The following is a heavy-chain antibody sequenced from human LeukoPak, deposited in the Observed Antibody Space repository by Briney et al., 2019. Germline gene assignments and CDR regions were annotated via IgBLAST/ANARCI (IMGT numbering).Heavy chain of an antibody. Sequence: GGSLRLSCAASGFTFSSYWMHWVRQAPGKGLVWVSRIDSDGSSTSYADAVKGRFTISRDNAKNTAYLQMNSLRAEDTAVYYCARVQGHPPNGLDIWGQGTMVTVSS. D-gene: IGHD2-8*01. CDR2: IDSDGSST. CDR1: GFTFSSYW. V-gene: IGHV3-74*01. J-gene: IGHJ3*02. CDR3: ARVQGHPPNGLDI.